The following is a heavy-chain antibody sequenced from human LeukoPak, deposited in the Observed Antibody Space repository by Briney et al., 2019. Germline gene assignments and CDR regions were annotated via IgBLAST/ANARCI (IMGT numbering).Heavy chain of an antibody. CDR1: GFLVSSNY. V-gene: IGHV3-53*01. D-gene: IGHD4-11*01. CDR2: IYSGGST. CDR3: AKAKSYYSNYDY. J-gene: IGHJ4*02. Sequence: GGSLRLSCAASGFLVSSNYMSWVRQAPGKGLEWVSVIYSGGSTYYADSVKGRFTISRDNSKNTLYLQVNSLRAEDTAVYYCAKAKSYYSNYDYWGQGTLVTVSS.